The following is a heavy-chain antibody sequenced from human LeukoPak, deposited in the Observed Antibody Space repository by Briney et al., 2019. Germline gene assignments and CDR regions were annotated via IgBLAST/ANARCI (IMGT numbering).Heavy chain of an antibody. D-gene: IGHD3-10*01. CDR1: GGTFSSYA. Sequence: ASVKVSCKASGGTFSSYAISWVRQAPGQGLEWMEWMNPNSGNTGYAQKFQGRVTMTRNTSISTAYMELSSLRSEDTAVYYCARGLLLGVRGVDYWGQGTLVTVSS. J-gene: IGHJ4*02. CDR2: MNPNSGNT. CDR3: ARGLLLGVRGVDY. V-gene: IGHV1-8*02.